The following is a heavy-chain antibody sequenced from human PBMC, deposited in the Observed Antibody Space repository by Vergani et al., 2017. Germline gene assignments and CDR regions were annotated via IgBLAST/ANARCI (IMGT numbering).Heavy chain of an antibody. V-gene: IGHV3-23*04. Sequence: EEQLVESGGGLVQPGGSLRLSCAASGFTFSSYAMSWVRQAPGKGLEWVSAISGSGGSTYYADSVKGRFTISRDNAKNSLYLQMNSLRAEDTAVYYCARGSGFLEWLLWFDYWGQGTLVTVSS. CDR3: ARGSGFLEWLLWFDY. CDR2: ISGSGGST. D-gene: IGHD3-3*01. J-gene: IGHJ4*02. CDR1: GFTFSSYA.